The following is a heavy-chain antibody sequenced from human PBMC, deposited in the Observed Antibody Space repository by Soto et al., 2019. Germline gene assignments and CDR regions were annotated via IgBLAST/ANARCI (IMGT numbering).Heavy chain of an antibody. CDR1: GGSISSGDYY. Sequence: QVQLQESGPGLVKPSQTLSLTCTVSGGSISSGDYYWSWIRQLPGMGLEWIGYIYYSGSTYYNPSLESRVSMTGDTSTNQFSLRLRCVTAADTAVYYCARRDYSRVSNNSGMDVWGQGTTVTVSS. CDR2: IYYSGST. J-gene: IGHJ6*02. V-gene: IGHV4-31*03. CDR3: ARRDYSRVSNNSGMDV. D-gene: IGHD4-4*01.